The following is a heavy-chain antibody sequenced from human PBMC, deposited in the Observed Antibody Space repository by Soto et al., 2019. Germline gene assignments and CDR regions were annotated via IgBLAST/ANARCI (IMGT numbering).Heavy chain of an antibody. CDR2: IYPGDSDT. Sequence: GESLKISCKGSGYSFTSYWIGWVRQIPGKGLEWMGIIYPGDSDTRYSPSFQGQVTISADKCISTAYLQWSSLKASDTAMYYCASRTIFGVVPESSGAFDIWGQGTMVTVPS. CDR3: ASRTIFGVVPESSGAFDI. V-gene: IGHV5-51*01. CDR1: GYSFTSYW. D-gene: IGHD3-3*01. J-gene: IGHJ3*02.